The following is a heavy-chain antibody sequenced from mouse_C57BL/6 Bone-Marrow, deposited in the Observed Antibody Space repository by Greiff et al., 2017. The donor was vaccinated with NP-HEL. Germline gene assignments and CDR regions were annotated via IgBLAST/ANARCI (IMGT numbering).Heavy chain of an antibody. Sequence: QVQLQQPGAELVMPGASVKLSCKASGYTFTSYWMHWVKQRPGHGLEWIGELDPSDSYTNYNQKFKGKSTLTVDKSSRTGYRQLSSLTSEDAAVDYCARERVAYWGQGTLVTVSA. J-gene: IGHJ3*01. CDR3: ARERVAY. V-gene: IGHV1-69*01. CDR2: LDPSDSYT. CDR1: GYTFTSYW.